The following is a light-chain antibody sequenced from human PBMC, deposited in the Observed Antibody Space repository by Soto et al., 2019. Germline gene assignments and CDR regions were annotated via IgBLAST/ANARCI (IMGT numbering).Light chain of an antibody. CDR3: QSYDSSLSGWV. J-gene: IGLJ3*02. V-gene: IGLV1-40*01. Sequence: QSVLTQPPSVSGAPGQRVTISCTGSRSNIGAGYDVHWYQQLPGTAPKLLIYGNSNRPSGVPDRFSGSESGTSASLAITGLQAEDEADYYCQSYDSSLSGWVFGGGTKVTVL. CDR1: RSNIGAGYD. CDR2: GNS.